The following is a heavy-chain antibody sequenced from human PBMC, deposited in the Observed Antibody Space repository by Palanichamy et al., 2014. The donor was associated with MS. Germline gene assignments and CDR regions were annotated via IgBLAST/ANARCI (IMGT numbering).Heavy chain of an antibody. CDR2: IRYDGSQK. CDR1: GFIFDSYG. J-gene: IGHJ2*01. V-gene: IGHV3-30*02. CDR3: VKGPYGDLGWSLDL. D-gene: IGHD4-17*01. Sequence: QVQVAESGGGVVQPGGSLRLSCAASGFIFDSYGMHWVRQAPGKGLEWVTFIRYDGSQKYYTDSVKDRFTISRDNSKNTLYLQMNRLRTEDTALYYCVKGPYGDLGWSLDLWGRGTLVTVSS.